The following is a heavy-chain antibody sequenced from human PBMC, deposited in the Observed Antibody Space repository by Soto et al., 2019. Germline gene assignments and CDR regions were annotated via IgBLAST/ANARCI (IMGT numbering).Heavy chain of an antibody. J-gene: IGHJ4*02. V-gene: IGHV4-59*01. CDR3: VGGSSSSLDY. D-gene: IGHD6-6*01. CDR2: IYYRGST. Sequence: SETLSLTCTVSGGSISSYYWSWIRQPPGKGLEWIGYIYYRGSTNYNPSLKSRVTISLDTSKNHFSLTLSSVTAADTAVYFCVGGSSSSLDYWGQGTLVTVSS. CDR1: GGSISSYY.